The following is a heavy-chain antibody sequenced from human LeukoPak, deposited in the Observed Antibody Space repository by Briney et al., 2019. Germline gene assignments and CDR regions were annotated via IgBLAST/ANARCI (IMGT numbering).Heavy chain of an antibody. CDR1: GFTFSSYN. CDR2: ISSSSNYI. V-gene: IGHV3-21*01. D-gene: IGHD3-3*01. CDR3: ARDGQTLFFDY. J-gene: IGHJ4*02. Sequence: GGSLRLSCAASGFTFSSYNMNWVRQAPGKGLEWVSSISSSSNYIYYADSVKGRFTISRDNPKNSLYLQMNSLRAEDTAVYYCARDGQTLFFDYWGQGTLVTVSS.